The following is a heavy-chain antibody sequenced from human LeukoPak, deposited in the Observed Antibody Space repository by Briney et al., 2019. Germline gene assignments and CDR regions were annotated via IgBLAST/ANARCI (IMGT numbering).Heavy chain of an antibody. CDR2: IKQDESEK. CDR1: GFTFSTSW. J-gene: IGHJ5*02. D-gene: IGHD6-13*01. CDR3: ARGRGSWYGVYFDP. Sequence: GGSLRLSCATSGFTFSTSWMSWVRQAPGKGLEWVANIKQDESEKYYVDSVKGRFTISRDNAKNSLYLQMNSLRTEDTAVYYCARGRGSWYGVYFDPWGQGTLVTVSS. V-gene: IGHV3-7*01.